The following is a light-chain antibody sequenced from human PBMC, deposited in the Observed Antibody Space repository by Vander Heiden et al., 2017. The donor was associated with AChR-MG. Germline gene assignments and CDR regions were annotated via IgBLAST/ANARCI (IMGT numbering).Light chain of an antibody. V-gene: IGKV3-15*01. CDR3: QQYNNWPEL. CDR1: QSVSSS. Sequence: EIVMTEAPATLSGSSGERATLPCRASQSVSSSLAGYQQKPGQAPRLLIYGASTSATGIPARFSCSGSGTEFTLTISSLQSEGFAVYCCQQYNNWPELFGKGTKVEIK. CDR2: GAS. J-gene: IGKJ1*01.